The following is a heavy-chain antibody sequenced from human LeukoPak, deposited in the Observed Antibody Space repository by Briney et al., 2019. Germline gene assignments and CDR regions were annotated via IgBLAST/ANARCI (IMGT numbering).Heavy chain of an antibody. CDR2: IFTSGRT. CDR1: GGSISSYC. V-gene: IGHV4-4*09. CDR3: ATSHDVKTASHDL. D-gene: IGHD3-10*02. Sequence: SETLSLTCTVSGGSISSYCWSWVRQSPGRGLEWIGYIFTSGRTDYNPPLKSRVTMSVDTSKNQLSMELRFLTAADTAVYYCATSHDVKTASHDLWGQGTLLTVSS. J-gene: IGHJ5*02.